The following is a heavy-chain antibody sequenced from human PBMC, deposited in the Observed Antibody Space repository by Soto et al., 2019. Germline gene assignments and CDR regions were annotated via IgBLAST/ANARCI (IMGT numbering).Heavy chain of an antibody. CDR3: ARDFVDKAMEKGGFDY. CDR2: MNPNSGNT. Sequence: QVQLVQSGAEVKKPGASVKVSCKASGYTFTSYDINWVRQATGQGLEWMGWMNPNSGNTGYAQKFQGRVTMTRNTSISTAYMELSSLRSEDTAVYYCARDFVDKAMEKGGFDYWGQGTLVTVSS. V-gene: IGHV1-8*01. CDR1: GYTFTSYD. J-gene: IGHJ4*02. D-gene: IGHD5-18*01.